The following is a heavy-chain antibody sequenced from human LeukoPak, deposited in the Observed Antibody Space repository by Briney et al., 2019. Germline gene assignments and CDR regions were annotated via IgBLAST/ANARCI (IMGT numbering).Heavy chain of an antibody. CDR1: GGSISSYY. CDR3: ARSTSTTVVTRGMDV. J-gene: IGHJ6*02. V-gene: IGHV4-59*08. D-gene: IGHD4-23*01. CDR2: IYYSGST. Sequence: PSETLSLTCTVSGGSISSYYWSWIRQPPGKGLEWIGYIYYSGSTNYNPSLKSRVTISVDTSKNQFSLKLSSVTAADTAVYYCARSTSTTVVTRGMDVWGQGTTVTVSS.